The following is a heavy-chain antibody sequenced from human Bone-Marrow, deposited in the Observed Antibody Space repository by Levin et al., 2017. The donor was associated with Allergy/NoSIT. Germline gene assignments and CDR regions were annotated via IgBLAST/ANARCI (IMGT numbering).Heavy chain of an antibody. CDR3: ARLRRGYCRGGSCYYGCYDY. D-gene: IGHD2-15*01. Sequence: SETLSLTCGVNDGSFTTYFWSWIRQAPGKGLEWIGEINDSGSTNYNPSLKSRVSLIIDTSKRQFSLKVNSVTAADTAVYWCARLRRGYCRGGSCYYGCYDYWGQGTLVIVSS. CDR2: INDSGST. J-gene: IGHJ4*02. V-gene: IGHV4-34*01. CDR1: DGSFTTYF.